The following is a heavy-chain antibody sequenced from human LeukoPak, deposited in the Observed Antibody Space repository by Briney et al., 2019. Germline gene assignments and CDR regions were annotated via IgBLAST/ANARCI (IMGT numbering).Heavy chain of an antibody. Sequence: ASVKVSCKASGYTFTGYYMHWVRQAPGQGLEWMGWINPNRGGTNYAQKFQGRVTMTRDTSISTAYMELSRLRSDDTAVYYCARPGAHDYGDFDYWGQGTLVTVSS. J-gene: IGHJ4*02. D-gene: IGHD4-17*01. CDR3: ARPGAHDYGDFDY. CDR2: INPNRGGT. CDR1: GYTFTGYY. V-gene: IGHV1-2*02.